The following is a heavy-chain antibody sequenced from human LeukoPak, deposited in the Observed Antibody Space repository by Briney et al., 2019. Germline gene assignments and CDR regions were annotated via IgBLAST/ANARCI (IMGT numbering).Heavy chain of an antibody. D-gene: IGHD1-26*01. CDR3: VCRIGGAPQ. V-gene: IGHV3-7*03. CDR2: IKQDGSEK. Sequence: GGSLRLSCAASGITFSSYWMSWVRQAQGKGLEWVANIKQDGSEKYYVDSVKGRFTISRDNSKNTLYLQMNSLRADDTAVYYCVCRIGGAPQWGQGTLVTVSS. J-gene: IGHJ4*02. CDR1: GITFSSYW.